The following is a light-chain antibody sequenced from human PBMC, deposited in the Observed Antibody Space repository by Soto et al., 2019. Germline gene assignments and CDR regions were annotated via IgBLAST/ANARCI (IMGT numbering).Light chain of an antibody. V-gene: IGKV1-13*02. Sequence: AIQLTQSPSSLSAAVGDRVTITCRASQGISSALAWYQQTPGKPPKLLIYGASSLEIGVPSRFSGSGSVTDFTLTISSLQPEDFATYYCQQFDSYPFTFGPGTKV. CDR3: QQFDSYPFT. CDR1: QGISSA. J-gene: IGKJ3*01. CDR2: GAS.